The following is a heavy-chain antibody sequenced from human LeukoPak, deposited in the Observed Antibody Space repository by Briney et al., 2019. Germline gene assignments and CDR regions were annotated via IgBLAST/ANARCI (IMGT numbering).Heavy chain of an antibody. CDR1: GGSISSGSYY. J-gene: IGHJ6*03. CDR2: IYTSGST. D-gene: IGHD3-3*01. V-gene: IGHV4-61*02. Sequence: SQTLSLTCTVSGGSISSGSYYWSWIRQPAGKGLEWIGRIYTSGSTNYNPSLKRRVNISVDKSKTQFSLKLSSVTAADTAVYYCARELGGYYPTYYYYYYYMDVWGKGTPVTVSS. CDR3: ARELGGYYPTYYYYYYYMDV.